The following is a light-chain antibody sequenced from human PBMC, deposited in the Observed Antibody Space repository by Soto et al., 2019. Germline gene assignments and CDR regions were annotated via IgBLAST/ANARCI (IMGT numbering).Light chain of an antibody. CDR3: QQYGSSPT. J-gene: IGKJ1*01. Sequence: EDVLRQSPGTLSLSPGERATLSCRASQSARISLAWYQQKPGQAPRLLIYGASSRATGIPDRFSGSGSGTDFTLTISRLEPEDFAVYYCQQYGSSPTFGQGTKVDI. V-gene: IGKV3-20*01. CDR2: GAS. CDR1: QSARIS.